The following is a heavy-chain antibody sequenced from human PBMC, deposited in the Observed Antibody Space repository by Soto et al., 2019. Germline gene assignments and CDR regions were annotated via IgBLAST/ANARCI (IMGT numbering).Heavy chain of an antibody. CDR1: GYTFTSYG. V-gene: IGHV1-18*01. CDR3: AKELGDRLPFDY. D-gene: IGHD2-21*01. J-gene: IGHJ4*02. Sequence: ASVKVSCTASGYTFTSYGISWVRQAPGQGLEWMGWISAYNGNTNYAQKLQGRVTISRDNSKNTLYLQMNSLRVEDTAVYYCAKELGDRLPFDYWGQGSLVTVSS. CDR2: ISAYNGNT.